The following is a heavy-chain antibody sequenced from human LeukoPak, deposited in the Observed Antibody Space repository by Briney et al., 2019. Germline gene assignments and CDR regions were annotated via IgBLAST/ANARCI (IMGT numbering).Heavy chain of an antibody. V-gene: IGHV3-30*03. Sequence: GGSLRLSCAVSGFTSSSYWMHWVRQAPGKGLEWVAVISYDGSNKYYADSVKGRFTISRDNSKNTLYLQMNSLRAEDTAVYYCARDSVGALDYWGQGTLVTVSS. J-gene: IGHJ4*02. CDR2: ISYDGSNK. CDR1: GFTSSSYW. D-gene: IGHD1-26*01. CDR3: ARDSVGALDY.